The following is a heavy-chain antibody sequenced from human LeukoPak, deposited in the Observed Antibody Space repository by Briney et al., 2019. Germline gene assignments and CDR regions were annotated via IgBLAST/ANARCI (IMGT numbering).Heavy chain of an antibody. Sequence: ASVRVSCKASGYAFNIYDINWVRQATGQGLEWMGWMNPDSGNTGFAQKFQGRVTMTRNTSITTAYMELSSLRFEDTAVYYCAVHLPGDYLGRWGQGTLVTVSS. CDR1: GYAFNIYD. CDR2: MNPDSGNT. CDR3: AVHLPGDYLGR. J-gene: IGHJ4*02. V-gene: IGHV1-8*01.